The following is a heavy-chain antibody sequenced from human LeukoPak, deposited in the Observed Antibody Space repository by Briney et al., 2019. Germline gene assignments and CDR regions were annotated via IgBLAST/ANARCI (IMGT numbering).Heavy chain of an antibody. Sequence: GGSLRLSCAASGFTFDDYTMHWVRQAPGKGLEWVSLISWDGGSTYYADSVKGRFTISRDNSKNSLYLQMNSLRTEDTALYYCAKDPSASDYWYFDLWGRGTLVTVSS. CDR2: ISWDGGST. CDR1: GFTFDDYT. J-gene: IGHJ2*01. V-gene: IGHV3-43*01. CDR3: AKDPSASDYWYFDL.